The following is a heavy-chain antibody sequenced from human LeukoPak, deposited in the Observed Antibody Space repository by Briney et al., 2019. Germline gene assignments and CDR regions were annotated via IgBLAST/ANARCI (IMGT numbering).Heavy chain of an antibody. D-gene: IGHD5-18*01. J-gene: IGHJ4*02. CDR2: IYYSGST. CDR3: ATADTAMVIDY. CDR1: GGSISSGGYY. V-gene: IGHV4-31*03. Sequence: SETLSLTCTVSGGSISSGGYYWSWIRQHPGKGLEWIGYIYYSGSTYYNPSLRSRVTISVDTSKNQFSLKLSSVTAADTAVYYCATADTAMVIDYWGQGTLVTVSS.